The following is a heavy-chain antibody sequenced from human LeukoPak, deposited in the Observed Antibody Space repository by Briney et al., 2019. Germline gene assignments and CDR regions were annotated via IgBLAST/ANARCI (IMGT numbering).Heavy chain of an antibody. D-gene: IGHD4-17*01. J-gene: IGHJ6*03. CDR3: ARGATVTWGYYYYYYMDV. CDR2: IYSDGNT. CDR1: GFTVTTIY. V-gene: IGHV3-66*01. Sequence: GGSLRLSCAASGFTVTTIYMSWVRQAPGKGLEWVSVIYSDGNTYYADSVKGRFTISRDNFKNTVYLQMNSLRAEDTAVYYCARGATVTWGYYYYYYMDVWGKGTTVTVSS.